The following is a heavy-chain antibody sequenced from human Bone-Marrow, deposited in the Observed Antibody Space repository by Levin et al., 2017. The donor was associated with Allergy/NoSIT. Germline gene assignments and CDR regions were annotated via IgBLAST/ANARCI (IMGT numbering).Heavy chain of an antibody. Sequence: GGSLRLSCAVSGFTVGNNYMSWVRQAPGKGLEWVSLIYSGGSTYYADSVKGRFTISRDSSKNTLYLQMNNLIVEDTAVYYCARDPHGVAAAGSGYWGQGTLVTVSS. CDR3: ARDPHGVAAAGSGY. CDR2: IYSGGST. CDR1: GFTVGNNY. D-gene: IGHD6-13*01. J-gene: IGHJ4*02. V-gene: IGHV3-66*01.